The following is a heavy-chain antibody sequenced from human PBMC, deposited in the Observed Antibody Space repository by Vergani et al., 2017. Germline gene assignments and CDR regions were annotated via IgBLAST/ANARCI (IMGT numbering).Heavy chain of an antibody. CDR1: GYTFTGYY. CDR3: ACNIVVVPAANKYRLDY. V-gene: IGHV1-69*01. Sequence: QVQLVQSGAEVKKPGASVKVSCKASGYTFTGYYMHWVRQAPGQGLEWMGWINPIFGTANYAQKFQGRVTITADESTSTAYMELSSLRSEDTAVYYCACNIVVVPAANKYRLDYGGQGTLVTVSS. CDR2: INPIFGTA. D-gene: IGHD2-2*01. J-gene: IGHJ4*02.